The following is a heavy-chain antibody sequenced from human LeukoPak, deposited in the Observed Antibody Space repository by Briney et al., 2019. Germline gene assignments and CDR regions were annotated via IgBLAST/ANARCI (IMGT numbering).Heavy chain of an antibody. CDR2: FYVGVGP. CDR1: GGSMYSNY. Sequence: PSETLSLTCSVSGGSMYSNYWSWIRQTAGKGLEWIGRFYVGVGPNYNPSFKSQVTMSVDTSKNQLVLKLSAVTAADTAVYYCARMRPYDSTGYSPGHYMDVWGKGTTVTVYS. D-gene: IGHD3-22*01. J-gene: IGHJ6*03. CDR3: ARMRPYDSTGYSPGHYMDV. V-gene: IGHV4-4*07.